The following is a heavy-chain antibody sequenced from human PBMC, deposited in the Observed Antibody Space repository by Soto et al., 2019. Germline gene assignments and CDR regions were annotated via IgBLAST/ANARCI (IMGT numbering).Heavy chain of an antibody. J-gene: IGHJ3*02. CDR3: AKGIYYDSSNDAFDI. CDR2: ISGSGGST. Sequence: RRLSCAASGFTFSSYAMSWVRQAPGKGLEWVSAISGSGGSTYYADSVKGRFTISRDNSKNTLYLQMNSLRAEDTAVYYCAKGIYYDSSNDAFDIWGQGTMVTVPS. D-gene: IGHD3-22*01. CDR1: GFTFSSYA. V-gene: IGHV3-23*01.